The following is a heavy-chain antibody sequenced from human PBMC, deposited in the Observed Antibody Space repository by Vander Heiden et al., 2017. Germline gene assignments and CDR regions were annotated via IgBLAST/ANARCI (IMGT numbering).Heavy chain of an antibody. CDR3: AKDLRVDRRGDYCFDY. D-gene: IGHD2-15*01. Sequence: VQLLESGGGSVQPGGSLRLSCVASGFTFSSYAMSWVRQAPGKGLEWVSAVSANGAGTHYADSVKGRFTLSRDNSENTLSLQMNSLRAEDTAVYYCAKDLRVDRRGDYCFDYWGQGALVTVSS. CDR1: GFTFSSYA. J-gene: IGHJ4*02. CDR2: VSANGAGT. V-gene: IGHV3-23*01.